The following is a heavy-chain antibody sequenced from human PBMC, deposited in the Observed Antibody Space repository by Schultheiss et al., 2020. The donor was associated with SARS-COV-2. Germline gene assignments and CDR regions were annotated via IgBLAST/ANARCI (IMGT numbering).Heavy chain of an antibody. D-gene: IGHD4-17*01. CDR2: IYYSGST. V-gene: IGHV4-61*01. J-gene: IGHJ5*02. Sequence: SETLSLTCTVSGGSVSSGSYYWSWIRQPPGKGLEWIGYIYYSGSTNYNPSLKSRVTISVDTSKNQFSLKLSSVTAADTAVYYCARRAYGDPRQQNWFDPWGQGTLVTVSS. CDR1: GGSVSSGSYY. CDR3: ARRAYGDPRQQNWFDP.